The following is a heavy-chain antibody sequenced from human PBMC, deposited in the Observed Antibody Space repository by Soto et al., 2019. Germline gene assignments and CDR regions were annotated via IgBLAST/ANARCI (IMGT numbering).Heavy chain of an antibody. CDR3: ARRTGTSRYYYYGMDV. CDR2: IYYSGST. D-gene: IGHD1-7*01. V-gene: IGHV4-61*01. Sequence: SETLSLTCTVSGGSVSSGSYYWSWILQPPGKGLEWIGYIYYSGSTNYNPSLKSRVTISVDTSKNQFSLKLSSVTAADTAVYYCARRTGTSRYYYYGMDVWGQGTTVTVSS. CDR1: GGSVSSGSYY. J-gene: IGHJ6*02.